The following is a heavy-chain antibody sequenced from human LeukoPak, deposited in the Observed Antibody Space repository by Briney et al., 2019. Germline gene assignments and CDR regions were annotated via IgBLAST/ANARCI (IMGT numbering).Heavy chain of an antibody. CDR3: ARGIGGSYYGGYYFDY. Sequence: ASVKVSCKASGYTFTSYDINWVRQATGQGLEWMGIINPSGGSTSYAQKFQGRVTMTRDTSTSTVYMELSSLKSEDTAVYYCARGIGGSYYGGYYFDYWGQGTLVTVSS. D-gene: IGHD1-26*01. V-gene: IGHV1-46*01. J-gene: IGHJ4*02. CDR2: INPSGGST. CDR1: GYTFTSYD.